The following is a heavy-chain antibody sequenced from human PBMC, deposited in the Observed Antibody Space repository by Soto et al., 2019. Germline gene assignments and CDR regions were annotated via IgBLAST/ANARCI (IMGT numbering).Heavy chain of an antibody. CDR3: AKRRGAGGHFDY. CDR1: GFTFSSYA. V-gene: IGHV3-23*01. D-gene: IGHD2-15*01. CDR2: VSIGGST. Sequence: GGSLRLSCAASGFTFSSYAMGWVRQGPGKGLEWVAVVSIGGSTHYADSVRGRFTISRDNSKNTLSLQMNSLTAEDTAVYFCAKRRGAGGHFDYWGQGALVTVPQ. J-gene: IGHJ4*02.